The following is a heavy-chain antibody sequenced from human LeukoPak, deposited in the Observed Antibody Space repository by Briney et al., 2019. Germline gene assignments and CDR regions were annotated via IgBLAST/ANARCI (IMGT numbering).Heavy chain of an antibody. CDR3: AKGLRFGIVATISHY. D-gene: IGHD5-12*01. J-gene: IGHJ4*02. CDR1: GFTFSSYD. Sequence: GGSLRLSCAASGFTFSSYDMHWVRQAPGKGLEWVAVISYDGSNKYYADSVKGRFTISRDNSKNTLYLQMNSLRAEDTAVYYCAKGLRFGIVATISHYWGQGTLVTVSS. CDR2: ISYDGSNK. V-gene: IGHV3-30*18.